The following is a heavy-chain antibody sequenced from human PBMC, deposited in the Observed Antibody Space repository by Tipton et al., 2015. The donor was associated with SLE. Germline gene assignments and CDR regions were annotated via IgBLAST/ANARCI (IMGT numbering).Heavy chain of an antibody. J-gene: IGHJ4*02. CDR1: GYTFTNYG. D-gene: IGHD6-13*01. V-gene: IGHV1-18*01. Sequence: QLVQSGAELKKPGASVKVSCKSSGYTFTNYGVSWVRQAPGQGLEWVAWISAYNDNTDYAQKLRGRVTVTTDTSTNTAYLELRSLTSDDTALYYCARDVPASGSHLRDSWGQGTLVTVSS. CDR3: ARDVPASGSHLRDS. CDR2: ISAYNDNT.